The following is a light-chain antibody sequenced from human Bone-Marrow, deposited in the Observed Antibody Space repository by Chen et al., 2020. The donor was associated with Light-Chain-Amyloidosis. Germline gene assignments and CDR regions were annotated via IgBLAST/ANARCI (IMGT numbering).Light chain of an antibody. CDR2: DAS. J-gene: IGKJ2*01. Sequence: EIVLTQSPATLSLSPGERAALSCRASQRISKFLAWYQHKHGQAPRLLIYDASNRATGIPAGFSGSGSGTDFTLTINSLEPEDFAVYYCQERTNWPLYTFGQGTKLEI. CDR1: QRISKF. CDR3: QERTNWPLYT. V-gene: IGKV3-11*01.